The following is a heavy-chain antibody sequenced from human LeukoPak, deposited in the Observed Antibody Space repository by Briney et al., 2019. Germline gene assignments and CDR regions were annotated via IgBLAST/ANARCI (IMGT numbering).Heavy chain of an antibody. CDR1: GDSIGSSSYY. J-gene: IGHJ4*02. CDR3: AREAAT. D-gene: IGHD6-25*01. V-gene: IGHV4-39*07. CDR2: IYFSGTT. Sequence: SETLSLTCTVSGDSIGSSSYYWAWIRQSPGKGLEWLACIYFSGTTYYNPSLKSRLTISVDTSKDQSYLRLNSVTAADTAVYYCAREAATWGQGTQVIVSS.